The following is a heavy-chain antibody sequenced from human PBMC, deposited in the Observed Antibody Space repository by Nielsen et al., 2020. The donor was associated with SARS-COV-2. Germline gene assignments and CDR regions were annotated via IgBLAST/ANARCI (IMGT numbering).Heavy chain of an antibody. CDR3: ARAFDYGGNSYFDP. CDR2: INHSGST. CDR1: GGSFSGYY. V-gene: IGHV4-34*01. Sequence: SETLSLTCAVYGGSFSGYYWSWIRQPPGKGLEWIGEINHSGSTNYNPSLKSRVTISVDTSKNQFSLKLSSVTAADTAVYYCARAFDYGGNSYFDPWGQGTLVTVSS. J-gene: IGHJ5*02. D-gene: IGHD4-23*01.